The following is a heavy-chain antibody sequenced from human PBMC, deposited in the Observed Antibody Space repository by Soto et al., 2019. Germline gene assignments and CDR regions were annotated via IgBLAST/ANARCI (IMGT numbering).Heavy chain of an antibody. CDR3: ARADRVVAGPFPLGPFDY. D-gene: IGHD2-15*01. CDR2: IIPIFGTA. CDR1: GGTFSSYA. Sequence: QVQLVQSGAEVKKPGSSVKVSCKASGGTFSSYAISWVRQAPGQGLEWMGGIIPIFGTANYAQKFQGRVTITAAESTSTAYMELSSLRSEDTAVYYCARADRVVAGPFPLGPFDYWGQGTLVTVSS. J-gene: IGHJ4*02. V-gene: IGHV1-69*12.